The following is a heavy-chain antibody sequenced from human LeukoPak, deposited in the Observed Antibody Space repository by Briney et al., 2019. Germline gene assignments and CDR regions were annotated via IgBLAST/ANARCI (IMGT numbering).Heavy chain of an antibody. CDR1: GFTFSSYA. CDR2: ISGSGGST. CDR3: AKDLVVGARGNWFDP. D-gene: IGHD2-15*01. V-gene: IGHV3-23*01. J-gene: IGHJ5*02. Sequence: PGGSLRLSCAASGFTFSSYAMSWVRQAPGEGLEWVSAISGSGGSTYYADSVKGRFTISRDNSKNTLYLQMNSLRAEDTAVYYCAKDLVVGARGNWFDPWGQGTLVTVSS.